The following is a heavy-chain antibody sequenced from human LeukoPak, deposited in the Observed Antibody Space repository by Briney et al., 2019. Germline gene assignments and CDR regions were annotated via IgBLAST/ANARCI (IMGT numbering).Heavy chain of an antibody. V-gene: IGHV3-7*01. Sequence: GGSLSLSCAASGFTSSVFCMSWVGQAPGMGREGGANIKQDGSEKYYLDSVKGRFTISRDNARNSLYLQMNSLRAEDTAVYYCAIDDGGNYPANLEFWGQGTLVTVSS. CDR2: IKQDGSEK. CDR3: AIDDGGNYPANLEF. J-gene: IGHJ4*02. D-gene: IGHD4-23*01. CDR1: GFTSSVFC.